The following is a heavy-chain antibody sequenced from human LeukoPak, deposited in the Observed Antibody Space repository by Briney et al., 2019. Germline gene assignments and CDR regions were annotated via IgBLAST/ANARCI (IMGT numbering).Heavy chain of an antibody. J-gene: IGHJ4*02. D-gene: IGHD3-22*01. CDR1: GYTFTNYA. Sequence: ASVKVSCKASGYTFTNYAMHWVRLAPGQRLQWMGWINLVNGNTKYSQYFKGRVTMTTDTSTSTAYMELRSLRSDDTAVYYCARDRYYDSSGYTDYWGQGTLVTVSS. CDR2: INLVNGNT. V-gene: IGHV1-3*01. CDR3: ARDRYYDSSGYTDY.